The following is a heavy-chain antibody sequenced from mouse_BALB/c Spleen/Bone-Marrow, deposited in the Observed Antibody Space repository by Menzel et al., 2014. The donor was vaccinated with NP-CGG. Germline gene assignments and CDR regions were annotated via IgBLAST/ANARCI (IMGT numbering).Heavy chain of an antibody. J-gene: IGHJ2*01. CDR2: IHYSGFT. CDR3: TRENAVVADFDY. CDR1: GYSITSGYG. Sequence: EVKLQESGPDLVKPSQSLSLTCTVTGYSITSGYGWHWIRQFPGNKLEWMGSIHYSGFTDYNPSLKSRISITRDTSKNXXXXXXXSVTTEDTATYYCTRENAVVADFDYWGQGTTLTVSS. D-gene: IGHD3-3*01. V-gene: IGHV3-1*02.